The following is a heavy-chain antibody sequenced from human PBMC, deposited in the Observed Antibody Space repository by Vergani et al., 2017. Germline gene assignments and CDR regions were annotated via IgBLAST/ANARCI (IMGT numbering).Heavy chain of an antibody. CDR2: IRGSGTDP. Sequence: EMQLLESGGGLVQPGGSLRLSCVTSEVSVSKYAMSWVRQTPGKGLEWVSSIRGSGTDPHYTDSAKGRFTISRDNSKHTLFLQMHSLRPEDTAIYFCASDVWFSNSRISWGLGTLVTVSS. CDR3: ASDVWFSNSRIS. D-gene: IGHD6-13*01. J-gene: IGHJ4*02. CDR1: EVSVSKYA. V-gene: IGHV3-23*01.